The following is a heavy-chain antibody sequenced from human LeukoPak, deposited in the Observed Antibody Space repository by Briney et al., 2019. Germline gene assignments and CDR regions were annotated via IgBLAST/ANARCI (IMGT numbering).Heavy chain of an antibody. CDR2: ISGSGGST. D-gene: IGHD5-18*01. J-gene: IGHJ4*02. Sequence: PGGSLRLSCAASGFTFSSYAMSWVRQAPGKGLEXXXAISGSGGSTYYADSVKGRFTISRDNSKNTLYLQMNSLRAEDTAVYYCARGGYSYGAFDYWGQGTLVTVSS. CDR1: GFTFSSYA. V-gene: IGHV3-23*01. CDR3: ARGGYSYGAFDY.